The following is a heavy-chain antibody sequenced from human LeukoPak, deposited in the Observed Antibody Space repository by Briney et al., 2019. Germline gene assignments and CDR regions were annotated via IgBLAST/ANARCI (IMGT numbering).Heavy chain of an antibody. D-gene: IGHD2/OR15-2a*01. CDR2: VIASGSYT. CDR3: ARNTTDRPYDF. CDR1: GFTFSSYG. Sequence: GGSLRLSCAASGFTFSSYGMSWVRQAPGKGLEWLSTVIASGSYTYYAASVKGRFTISRDNSKNTLHLQMDSLRVEDTAVYFCARNTTDRPYDFWGQGTLVTVSS. J-gene: IGHJ4*02. V-gene: IGHV3-23*01.